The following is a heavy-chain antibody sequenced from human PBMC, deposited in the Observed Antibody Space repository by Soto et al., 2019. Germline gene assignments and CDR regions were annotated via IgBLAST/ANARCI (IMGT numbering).Heavy chain of an antibody. CDR2: ISSSSSYI. V-gene: IGHV3-21*01. Sequence: PGGSLRLSCAASGFTFSSYSMNWVRQAPGKGLEWVSSISSSSSYIYYADSVKGRFTISRDNAKNSLYLQMNSLRAEDTAVYYCASIPNSITMIVVEDYWGQGTLVTVSS. CDR1: GFTFSSYS. J-gene: IGHJ4*02. CDR3: ASIPNSITMIVVEDY. D-gene: IGHD3-22*01.